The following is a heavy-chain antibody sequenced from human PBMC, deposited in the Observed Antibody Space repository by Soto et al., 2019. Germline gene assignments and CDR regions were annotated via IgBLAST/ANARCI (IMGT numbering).Heavy chain of an antibody. Sequence: GGSLRLSCAASGFTFSSYGMHWVRQAPGKGLEWVAVIWYDGSNKYYADSVKGRFTISRDNSKNTLYLQMNSLRAEDTAVYYCARDGEYSSGWYNTRGYYFDYWGQGTLVTVSS. V-gene: IGHV3-33*01. D-gene: IGHD6-19*01. CDR1: GFTFSSYG. CDR2: IWYDGSNK. CDR3: ARDGEYSSGWYNTRGYYFDY. J-gene: IGHJ4*02.